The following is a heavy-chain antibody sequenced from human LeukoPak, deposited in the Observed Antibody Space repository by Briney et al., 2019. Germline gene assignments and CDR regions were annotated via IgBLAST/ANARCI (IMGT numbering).Heavy chain of an antibody. J-gene: IGHJ6*03. CDR3: AKERDYAEDMDV. CDR2: IWFDGTYE. Sequence: GRSLRLSCAASGFTFSSYGMHWVRQAPGKGLEWVALIWFDGTYEYYAGSVKGRFTISRDNSNKTLYLQMNSLRAEDTAVYYCAKERDYAEDMDVWGKGTTVTVSS. D-gene: IGHD4-17*01. V-gene: IGHV3-33*06. CDR1: GFTFSSYG.